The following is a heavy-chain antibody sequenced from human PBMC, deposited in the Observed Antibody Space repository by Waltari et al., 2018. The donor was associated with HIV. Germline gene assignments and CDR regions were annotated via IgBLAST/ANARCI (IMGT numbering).Heavy chain of an antibody. Sequence: QVQLQESGPGLVKPSETLSLTCTVSGYSISSGYYWGWIRQPPGKGLGGIGSIYHSGSTYYNPSLKIRVTISVDTSKNQFSLKLSSVTAADTAVYYCARVGESYYDSSGYYNYWGQGTLVTVSS. J-gene: IGHJ4*02. D-gene: IGHD3-22*01. CDR2: IYHSGST. CDR1: GYSISSGYY. V-gene: IGHV4-38-2*02. CDR3: ARVGESYYDSSGYYNY.